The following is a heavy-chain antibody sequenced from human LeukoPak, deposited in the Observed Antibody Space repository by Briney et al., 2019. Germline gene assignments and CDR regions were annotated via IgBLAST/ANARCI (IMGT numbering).Heavy chain of an antibody. J-gene: IGHJ6*02. CDR2: IYYSGST. D-gene: IGHD3-9*01. V-gene: IGHV4-59*08. CDR3: ARHVPPDFVWLEGYYYGMDV. CDR1: GGSISSYY. Sequence: SETLSLTCTVSGGSISSYYWSWIRQPPGKGLEWIGYIYYSGSTNYNPSLKSRVTISVDTSKNQFSLRLSSVTAADTAVYYGARHVPPDFVWLEGYYYGMDVWGQGTTVTVSS.